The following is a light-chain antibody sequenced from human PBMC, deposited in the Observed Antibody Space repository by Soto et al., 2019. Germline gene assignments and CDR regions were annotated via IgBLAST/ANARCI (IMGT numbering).Light chain of an antibody. CDR2: EVT. CDR3: TSYAGSDNPVL. J-gene: IGLJ2*01. CDR1: SNDIGEYHY. V-gene: IGLV2-8*01. Sequence: QSALTQPPSASGSPGQSVTIPCTGTSNDIGEYHYVSWYQQHPGKAPKLMIYEVTQRPSGVPHRFSGSKSGNTASLTVSGLQPEDEADYYCTSYAGSDNPVLFGGGTKVTV.